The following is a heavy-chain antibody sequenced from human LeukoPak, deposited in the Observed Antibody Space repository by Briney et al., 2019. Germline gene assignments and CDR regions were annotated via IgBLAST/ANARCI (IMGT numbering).Heavy chain of an antibody. CDR1: GFTFDDYA. J-gene: IGHJ6*02. D-gene: IGHD1-1*01. Sequence: GGSLRLSCAASGFTFDDYAMHWVRQSPGKGLEWVSGISWNSLNTGYADSVKGRFTISRDSAKNSLYLQMNSLRPEDTAFYYCARDRGTYNYGMDVWGQGTTVTVSS. CDR3: ARDRGTYNYGMDV. CDR2: ISWNSLNT. V-gene: IGHV3-9*01.